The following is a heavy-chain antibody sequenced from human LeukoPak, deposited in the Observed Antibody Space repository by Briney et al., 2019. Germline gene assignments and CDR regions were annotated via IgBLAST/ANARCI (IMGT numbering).Heavy chain of an antibody. V-gene: IGHV3-23*01. Sequence: GGSLRLSCAVSGFTFSSYDMSWVRQAPGKGLEWVSGFSGGGVSAHYADSVKGRFTISRDTSRNRLYLQMNSLRAEDTAVYYCAKVGVLTTPPYFDYWGPGTQVTVSS. J-gene: IGHJ4*02. CDR1: GFTFSSYD. CDR2: FSGGGVSA. CDR3: AKVGVLTTPPYFDY. D-gene: IGHD1-1*01.